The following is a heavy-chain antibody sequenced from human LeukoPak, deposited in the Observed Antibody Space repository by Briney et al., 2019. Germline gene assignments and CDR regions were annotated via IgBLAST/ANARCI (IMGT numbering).Heavy chain of an antibody. J-gene: IGHJ6*02. CDR1: GGSISSYY. CDR2: IYYSGST. D-gene: IGHD3-9*01. V-gene: IGHV4-59*01. Sequence: SETLSLTCTVSGGSISSYYWSWIRQPPGKGLEWIGYIYYSGSTNYNPSLKSRVTISVDTSKNQFSLKLSSVTAADTAVYYCARVLRILTGKTSYYYGMDVWGQGTTVTVSS. CDR3: ARVLRILTGKTSYYYGMDV.